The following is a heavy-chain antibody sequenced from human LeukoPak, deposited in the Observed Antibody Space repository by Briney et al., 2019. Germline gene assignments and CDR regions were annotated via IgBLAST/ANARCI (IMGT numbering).Heavy chain of an antibody. CDR1: GGSISRDY. J-gene: IGHJ4*02. CDR3: ARRSLRYYGSGSYYTYDY. Sequence: PSETLSLTCTVSGGSISRDYWSWIRQPPGKGLEWIGYIYYSGSTNYNPSLKSRVTISVDRSKNQFSLKLSSVTAADTAVYYCARRSLRYYGSGSYYTYDYWGQGTLVTVSS. D-gene: IGHD3-10*01. CDR2: IYYSGST. V-gene: IGHV4-59*08.